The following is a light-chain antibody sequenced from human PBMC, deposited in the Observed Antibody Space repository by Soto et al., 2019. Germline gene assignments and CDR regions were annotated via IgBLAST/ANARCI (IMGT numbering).Light chain of an antibody. Sequence: QSVLTQPASVSGSPGQSSTISCTGTSSDVGGYNYGSWYQQHPGKAPKLMIYDVSNRPSGVSNRFSGSKSGNTASLTISGLQAEDEADYYCSSYTSWVGFGGGTKLTVL. CDR3: SSYTSWVG. CDR1: SSDVGGYNY. V-gene: IGLV2-14*01. CDR2: DVS. J-gene: IGLJ3*02.